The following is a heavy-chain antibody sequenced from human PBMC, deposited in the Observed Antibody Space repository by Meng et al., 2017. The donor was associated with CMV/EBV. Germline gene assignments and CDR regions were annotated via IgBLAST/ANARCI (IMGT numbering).Heavy chain of an antibody. CDR2: ISYDGSNK. V-gene: IGHV3-30-3*01. CDR3: ARDSEGHDSSGRSPYYFDY. CDR1: GFSFSIYT. Sequence: GESLKISCATSGFSFSIYTMHWVRQAPGKGLEWVAVISYDGSNKYFADSVKGRFSISRDNSKNKMFLQMHSLRTEDTAVYYCARDSEGHDSSGRSPYYFDYWGQGTLVTVSS. J-gene: IGHJ4*02. D-gene: IGHD3-22*01.